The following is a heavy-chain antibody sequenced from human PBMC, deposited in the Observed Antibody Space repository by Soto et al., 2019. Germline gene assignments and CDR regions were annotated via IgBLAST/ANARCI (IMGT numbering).Heavy chain of an antibody. D-gene: IGHD3-3*01. CDR3: ARVLRDYDFWSGYYPLDP. CDR2: INAGNGNT. J-gene: IGHJ5*02. Sequence: QVQLVQSGAEVKKPGASVKVSCKASGYTFTSYAMHWVRQAPGQRLEWMGWINAGNGNTKYYQKFQGRVTITRDTSASTAYMELSSLRSEDTAVYYCARVLRDYDFWSGYYPLDPWGQGTLVTVSS. V-gene: IGHV1-3*01. CDR1: GYTFTSYA.